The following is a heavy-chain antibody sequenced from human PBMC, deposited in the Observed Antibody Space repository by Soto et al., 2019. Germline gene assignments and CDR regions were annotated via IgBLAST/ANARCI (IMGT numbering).Heavy chain of an antibody. Sequence: GGSLRLSCAASGFTFSSYVMSWVRQAPGNGLEWVSGISGSGSSAYYADSVKGRFIISRDNSKNTLYLQMNSLRAEDTAQYYCAKFRTRVDYYYGLDVWGQGTTVTVSS. CDR3: AKFRTRVDYYYGLDV. CDR2: ISGSGSSA. CDR1: GFTFSSYV. J-gene: IGHJ6*02. V-gene: IGHV3-23*01.